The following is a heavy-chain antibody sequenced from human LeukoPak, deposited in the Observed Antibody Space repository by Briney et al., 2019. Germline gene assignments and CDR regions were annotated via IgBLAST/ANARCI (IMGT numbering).Heavy chain of an antibody. CDR2: ISGSGGST. CDR3: AKVYVDCSSTSCYEEWIDY. D-gene: IGHD2-2*01. Sequence: PGGSLRLSCAASGFTFSSYSMNWVRQAPGKGLEWVSAISGSGGSTYYADSVKGRFTVSRDNSKNTLYLQMNSLRAEDTAVYYCAKVYVDCSSTSCYEEWIDYWGQGTLVTVSS. V-gene: IGHV3-23*01. CDR1: GFTFSSYS. J-gene: IGHJ4*02.